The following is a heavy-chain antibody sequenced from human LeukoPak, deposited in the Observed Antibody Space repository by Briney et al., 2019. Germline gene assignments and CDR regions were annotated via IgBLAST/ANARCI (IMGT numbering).Heavy chain of an antibody. Sequence: GGSLRLSCPASGCIYDDHVMHWLRPAAGKGVAWLSGISWSSDSIGYEDSVKGRFPISRDNDKTSLFLQMNSLRAEDTALYFCARDIASGYDEQSEELGMDVWGQGTTVTVSS. D-gene: IGHD5-12*01. V-gene: IGHV3-9*01. CDR3: ARDIASGYDEQSEELGMDV. CDR2: ISWSSDSI. J-gene: IGHJ6*02. CDR1: GCIYDDHV.